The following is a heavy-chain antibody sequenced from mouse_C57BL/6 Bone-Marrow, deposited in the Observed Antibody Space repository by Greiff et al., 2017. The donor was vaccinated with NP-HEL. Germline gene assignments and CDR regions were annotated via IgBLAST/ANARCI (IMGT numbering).Heavy chain of an antibody. Sequence: ESGPGMVKPSQSLSLTCTVTGYSITSGYDWHWIRHFPGNKLEWMGYISYSGSTNYNPSLKSRISITHDTSKNHFFLKLNSVTTEDTATYYCAREGYYYGSSYFDYWGQGTTLTVSS. D-gene: IGHD1-1*01. CDR2: ISYSGST. J-gene: IGHJ2*01. V-gene: IGHV3-1*01. CDR3: AREGYYYGSSYFDY. CDR1: GYSITSGYD.